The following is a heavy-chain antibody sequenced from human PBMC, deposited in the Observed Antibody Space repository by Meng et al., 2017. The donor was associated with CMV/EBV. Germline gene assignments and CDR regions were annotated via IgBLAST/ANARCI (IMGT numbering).Heavy chain of an antibody. CDR3: ARGNWGLGY. V-gene: IGHV3-74*01. D-gene: IGHD7-27*01. CDR1: GFTFSDYS. CDR2: ISGDGSNT. J-gene: IGHJ4*02. Sequence: LSFVASGFTFSDYSIHWVRQAPGKGLVWVSRISGDGSNTNYADSVKGRFTISRDIARNTIYMQMNSLRVEDTAVYYCARGNWGLGYWGQGTLVTVSS.